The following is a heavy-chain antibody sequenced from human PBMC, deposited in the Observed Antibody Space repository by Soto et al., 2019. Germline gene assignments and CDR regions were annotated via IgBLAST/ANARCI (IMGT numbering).Heavy chain of an antibody. J-gene: IGHJ6*02. CDR1: GFTFSSYG. CDR2: ISYDGSNK. D-gene: IGHD4-4*01. Sequence: QVQLVESGGGVVQPGRSLRLSCAASGFTFSSYGMHWVRQAPGKGLEWVAVISYDGSNKYYADSVKGRFTISRDNSKNXXXXXXXXXXXXXXXXXXXAKGIMTSVTSCEITYSYYGMDCWGQGTTVTVSS. V-gene: IGHV3-30*03. CDR3: AKGIMTSVTSCEITYSYYGMDC.